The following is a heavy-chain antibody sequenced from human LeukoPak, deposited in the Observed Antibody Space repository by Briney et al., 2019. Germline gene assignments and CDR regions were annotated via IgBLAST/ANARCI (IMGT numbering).Heavy chain of an antibody. Sequence: PSETLSLTCAVSGYFISSGYYWGWIRQPPGKGLEWIGSIYHSGSTYYNPSLKSRVTISVDTSKNQFSLKLSSVTAADTAVYYCAKDSSGYYHGNWSDPWGQGTLVTVSS. D-gene: IGHD3-22*01. CDR2: IYHSGST. J-gene: IGHJ5*02. V-gene: IGHV4-38-2*01. CDR3: AKDSSGYYHGNWSDP. CDR1: GYFISSGYY.